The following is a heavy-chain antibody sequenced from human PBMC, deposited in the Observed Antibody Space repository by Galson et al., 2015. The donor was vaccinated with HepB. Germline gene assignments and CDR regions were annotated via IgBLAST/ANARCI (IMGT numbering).Heavy chain of an antibody. J-gene: IGHJ4*02. D-gene: IGHD1-26*01. Sequence: QSGAEVKKPGESLRISCKGSGYSFTSYWISWVRQMPGKGLEWMGRIDPSDSYTNYSPSFQGHVTISADKSISTAYLQWNSLKASDSAMYYCARQRNIVGATIGLFAYSGQGSLVTVSS. V-gene: IGHV5-10-1*01. CDR3: ARQRNIVGATIGLFAY. CDR1: GYSFTSYW. CDR2: IDPSDSYT.